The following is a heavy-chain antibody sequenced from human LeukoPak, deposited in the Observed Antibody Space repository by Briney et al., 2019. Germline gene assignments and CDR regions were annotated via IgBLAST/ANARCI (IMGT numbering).Heavy chain of an antibody. Sequence: PGGSLRLSCTASGFTFGDYAMSWVRQAPGKGLGWVGFIRSKAYGATTEYAASVKGRFTISRDDSKSIAYLQMNSLKTEDTAAYYCTRGPPGVTVTYFQHWGQGTLVTVSS. D-gene: IGHD4-11*01. CDR2: IRSKAYGATT. V-gene: IGHV3-49*04. CDR1: GFTFGDYA. J-gene: IGHJ1*01. CDR3: TRGPPGVTVTYFQH.